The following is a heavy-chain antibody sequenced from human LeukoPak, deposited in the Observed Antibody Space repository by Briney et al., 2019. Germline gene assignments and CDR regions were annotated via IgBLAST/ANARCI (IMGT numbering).Heavy chain of an antibody. J-gene: IGHJ4*02. Sequence: SETLSLTCTVSGGSISSYYWSWIRQPPGKGLEWIGYIYYSGSTNYNPSLKSRVTISVDTSKNQFSLKLSPVTAADTAVYYCASMATPSRAFDYWGQGTLVTVSS. CDR2: IYYSGST. CDR1: GGSISSYY. V-gene: IGHV4-59*01. CDR3: ASMATPSRAFDY. D-gene: IGHD5-12*01.